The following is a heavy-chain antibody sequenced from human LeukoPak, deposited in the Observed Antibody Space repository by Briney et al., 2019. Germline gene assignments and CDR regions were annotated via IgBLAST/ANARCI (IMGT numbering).Heavy chain of an antibody. J-gene: IGHJ6*03. CDR2: IYYSGGT. CDR3: ARDLEVWNDLNVYYYMDV. Sequence: PSETLSLTCTVSGGSFTSGGYYWSWIRQHPGKGLEWIGYIYYSGGTSFNPSLKSRVTISVDTSKNQFSLKLSSVTAADTAVYYCARDLEVWNDLNVYYYMDVWGKGTTVTVSS. V-gene: IGHV4-31*03. CDR1: GGSFTSGGYY. D-gene: IGHD1-1*01.